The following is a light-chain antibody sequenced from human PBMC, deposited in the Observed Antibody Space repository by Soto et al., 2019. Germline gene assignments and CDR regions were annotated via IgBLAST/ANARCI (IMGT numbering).Light chain of an antibody. CDR1: QTISNY. CDR2: DAS. CDR3: QHGGA. J-gene: IGKJ3*01. Sequence: EILLTQSPATLSLSAGERATLSCSAGQTISNYLAWYQQKPGQAPRLLIYDASNRATDIPARFSGSGSGTDFNLTISSLEPDDFAVYYCQHGGAFGPGTKVEIK. V-gene: IGKV3-11*01.